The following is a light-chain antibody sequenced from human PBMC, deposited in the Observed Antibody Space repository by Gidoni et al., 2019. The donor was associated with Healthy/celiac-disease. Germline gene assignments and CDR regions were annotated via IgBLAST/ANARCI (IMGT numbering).Light chain of an antibody. Sequence: QITQTPCSLSASLGDRVTITCQASQDIRNYLNWYQKKPGKAPKLLIYDSSNLEPGVPSRFSGSVSGTDFTFTISSXQPEDIATYYCQQXDNLPXTFXXGTKVEIK. V-gene: IGKV1-33*01. J-gene: IGKJ2*01. CDR3: QQXDNLPXT. CDR1: QDIRNY. CDR2: DSS.